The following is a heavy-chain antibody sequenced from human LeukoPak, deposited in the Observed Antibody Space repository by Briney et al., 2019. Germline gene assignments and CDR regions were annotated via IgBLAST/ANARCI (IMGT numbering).Heavy chain of an antibody. Sequence: PSETLSLTCTVSGGSISSYYWSWIRQPPGKGLEWIGYIYYSGSTNYNPSLKSRVTISVDTSKNQFSLKLSSVTAADTAVYYCARAVRYYDSSGYYPAAFDIWGQGTMVTVSS. CDR2: IYYSGST. D-gene: IGHD3-22*01. V-gene: IGHV4-59*01. CDR3: ARAVRYYDSSGYYPAAFDI. CDR1: GGSISSYY. J-gene: IGHJ3*02.